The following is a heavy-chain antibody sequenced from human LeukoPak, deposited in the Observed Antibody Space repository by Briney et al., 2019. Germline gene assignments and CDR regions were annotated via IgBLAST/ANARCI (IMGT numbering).Heavy chain of an antibody. V-gene: IGHV1-2*02. CDR3: ARDPQYGGNPDAFDI. CDR1: GYTFTGYY. CDR2: INPNSGGT. Sequence: ASVKVSCKASGYTFTGYYMHWVRQAPGQGLEWMGWINPNSGGTNYAQKFQGRVTMTRDTSISTAYMGLSRLRSDDTAVYYCARDPQYGGNPDAFDIWGQGTMVTVSS. J-gene: IGHJ3*02. D-gene: IGHD4-23*01.